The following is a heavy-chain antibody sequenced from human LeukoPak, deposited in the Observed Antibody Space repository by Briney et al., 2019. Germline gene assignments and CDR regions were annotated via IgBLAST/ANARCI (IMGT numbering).Heavy chain of an antibody. J-gene: IGHJ6*02. CDR3: ARDPGRQYSSIADV. V-gene: IGHV3-7*03. CDR2: IKEDGSKK. CDR1: GFSFSSYW. D-gene: IGHD6-19*01. Sequence: GGSLRLTCAASGFSFSSYWMNWVRRAPGKGLEWLANIKEDGSKKYYVDSVKGRFTISRDNAKNSLYLQMDSLRAEDTAVYYCARDPGRQYSSIADVWGQGTTVTVSS.